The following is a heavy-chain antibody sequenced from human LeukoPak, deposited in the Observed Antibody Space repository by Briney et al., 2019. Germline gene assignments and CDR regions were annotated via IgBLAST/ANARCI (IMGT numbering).Heavy chain of an antibody. J-gene: IGHJ5*02. CDR2: TYHSGSS. CDR3: ARRVVAAHNWFDP. CDR1: GDSITISY. Sequence: SSETLSLTCTVSGDSITISYWAWIRQSPGKGLEWIGHTYHSGSSAYHPSLKSRVSMLVDTSTNQLFLNLTSVTAADTAVYYCARRVVAAHNWFDPWGQGTLVTVSS. D-gene: IGHD2-15*01. V-gene: IGHV4-59*01.